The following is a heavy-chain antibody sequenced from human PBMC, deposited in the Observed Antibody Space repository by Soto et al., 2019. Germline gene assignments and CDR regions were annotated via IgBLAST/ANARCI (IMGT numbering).Heavy chain of an antibody. D-gene: IGHD5-12*01. CDR1: GFTFSSYS. J-gene: IGHJ4*02. V-gene: IGHV3-21*01. CDR2: ISSSSSYI. Sequence: GGSLRLSCAASGFTFSSYSMNWVRQAPGKGLEWVSSISSSSSYIYYADSVKGRFTISRDNAKNSLYLQMNSLRAEDTAVYYCARDSDSRDGYQGEFDYWGQGTLVTVSS. CDR3: ARDSDSRDGYQGEFDY.